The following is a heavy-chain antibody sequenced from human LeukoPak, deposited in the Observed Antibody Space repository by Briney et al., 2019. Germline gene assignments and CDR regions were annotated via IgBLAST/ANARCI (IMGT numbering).Heavy chain of an antibody. Sequence: SETLSLTCAVSGGSISSYYWSWIRQPPGKGLEWIGEINHSGSTNYNPSLKSRVTISVDTSKNQFSLKLSSVTAADTAVYYCARGSSSWYGASNFDYWGQGTLVTVSS. J-gene: IGHJ4*02. CDR1: GGSISSYY. CDR3: ARGSSSWYGASNFDY. D-gene: IGHD6-13*01. CDR2: INHSGST. V-gene: IGHV4-34*01.